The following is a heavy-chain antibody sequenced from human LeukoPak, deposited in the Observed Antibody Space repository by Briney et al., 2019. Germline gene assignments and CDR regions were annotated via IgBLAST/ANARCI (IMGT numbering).Heavy chain of an antibody. Sequence: ASVKVSCKASGYTFTGYYMHWVRQAPGQGLEWMGWINPNSGGTNYAQKFQGRVTMTRDTSISTAYMELSRLRSDDTAVYYCARGSAGSYYGSGSYSIYYYYYMDVWGKGTTVTISS. D-gene: IGHD3-10*01. CDR3: ARGSAGSYYGSGSYSIYYYYYMDV. CDR2: INPNSGGT. J-gene: IGHJ6*03. CDR1: GYTFTGYY. V-gene: IGHV1-2*02.